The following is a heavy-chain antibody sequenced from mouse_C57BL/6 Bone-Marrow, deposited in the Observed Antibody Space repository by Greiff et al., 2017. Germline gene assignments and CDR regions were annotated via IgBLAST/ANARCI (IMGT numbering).Heavy chain of an antibody. CDR2: IDPENGDT. CDR3: TTYYGNSAWFAY. D-gene: IGHD2-1*01. J-gene: IGHJ3*01. Sequence: VHVKQSGAELVRPGASVKLSCTASGFNIKDDYMHWVKQRPEQGLEWIGWIDPENGDTEYASKFQGKATITADTSSNTAYLQLSSLTSEDTAVYYCTTYYGNSAWFAYWGQGTLVTGSA. V-gene: IGHV14-4*01. CDR1: GFNIKDDY.